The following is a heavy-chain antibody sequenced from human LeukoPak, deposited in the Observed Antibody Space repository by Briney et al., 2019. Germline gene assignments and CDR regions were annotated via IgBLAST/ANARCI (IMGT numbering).Heavy chain of an antibody. Sequence: GGSLRLSCAASGFTFSNYGMHWVRQAPGKGLEWVAVIWYDESNKYYADSVKGRFTISRDTSKNTLYLQMNSLRAEDTAVYYCARYFSGYNWNYAGFYNYWGQGTLVTVSS. J-gene: IGHJ4*02. D-gene: IGHD1-7*01. V-gene: IGHV3-33*01. CDR2: IWYDESNK. CDR3: ARYFSGYNWNYAGFYNY. CDR1: GFTFSNYG.